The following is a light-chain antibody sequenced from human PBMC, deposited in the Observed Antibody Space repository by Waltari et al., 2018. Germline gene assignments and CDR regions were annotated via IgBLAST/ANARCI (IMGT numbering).Light chain of an antibody. CDR3: QQYGSSPWT. Sequence: EIVLTQSPGTLSLSPGERATLSCRASHSVSSSYLAWYQQKPGQAPRVLIHGASNRATGIPDRFSGSGSGTDFTLTISRLEPEDFAVYYCQQYGSSPWTFGQGP. CDR1: HSVSSSY. J-gene: IGKJ1*01. CDR2: GAS. V-gene: IGKV3-20*01.